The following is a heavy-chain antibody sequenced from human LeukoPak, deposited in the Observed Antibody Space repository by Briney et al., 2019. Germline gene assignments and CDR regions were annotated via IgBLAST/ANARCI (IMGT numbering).Heavy chain of an antibody. CDR3: ARVRAGGYYYDSSGKYWFDY. Sequence: ASVKVSCKASGYTFTSYGISWVRQAPGQGLEWMGWISAYNGNTNYAQKLQGRVTMTTDTSTSTAYMELRSLRSDDTAVYYCARVRAGGYYYDSSGKYWFDYWGQGTLVTVSS. V-gene: IGHV1-18*01. CDR1: GYTFTSYG. J-gene: IGHJ4*02. CDR2: ISAYNGNT. D-gene: IGHD3-22*01.